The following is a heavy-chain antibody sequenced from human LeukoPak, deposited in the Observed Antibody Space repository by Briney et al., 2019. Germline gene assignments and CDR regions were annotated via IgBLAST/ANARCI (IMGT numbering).Heavy chain of an antibody. CDR2: ISGDGVST. CDR1: GFTFDDYA. Sequence: GGSLRLSCAASGFTFDDYAMHWVRQAPGKGLEWVSLISGDGVSTYYAYSVKGRFTISRDNSKNSLYLQMNSLRTEDTAMYYCAKDQIQLWSFDYWGQGTLVTVSSGMDVWGQGTTVTVSS. CDR3: AKDQIQLWSFDYWGQGTLVTVSSGMDV. V-gene: IGHV3-43*02. D-gene: IGHD5-18*01. J-gene: IGHJ6*02.